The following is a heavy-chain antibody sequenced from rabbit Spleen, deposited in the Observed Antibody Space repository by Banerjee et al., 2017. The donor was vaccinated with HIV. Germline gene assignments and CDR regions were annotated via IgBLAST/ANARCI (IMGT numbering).Heavy chain of an antibody. CDR1: GFSFSTSYD. CDR3: ARDAATSFSSYGMDL. Sequence: QEQLVESGGGLVKPGASLTLICTASGFSFSTSYDMCWVRQAPGKGLEWIGCVDIGSSDFTYFASWAKGRFTISKTSSTTVTLQMTSLTAADTATYFCARDAATSFSSYGMDLWGPGTLVTVS. CDR2: VDIGSSDFT. J-gene: IGHJ6*01. V-gene: IGHV1S45*01. D-gene: IGHD8-1*01.